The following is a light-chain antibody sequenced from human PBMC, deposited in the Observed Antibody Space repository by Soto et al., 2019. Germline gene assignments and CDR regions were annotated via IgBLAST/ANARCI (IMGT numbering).Light chain of an antibody. CDR2: DVV. Sequence: ETVLTQSPATLSLSPGERATLSCRASQSVSTDLAWYQQKPGQAPRLLIHDVVDRATGVPARFSGSGSGTEFTLTISSLEPEDFAVYYCQQRDSWPLTFGGGTKVEIK. CDR3: QQRDSWPLT. CDR1: QSVSTD. V-gene: IGKV3-11*01. J-gene: IGKJ4*01.